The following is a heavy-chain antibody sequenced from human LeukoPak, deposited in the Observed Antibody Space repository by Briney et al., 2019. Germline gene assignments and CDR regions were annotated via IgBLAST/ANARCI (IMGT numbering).Heavy chain of an antibody. J-gene: IGHJ4*02. CDR1: GFAFSTYA. CDR3: AKSLSSVAGTVY. Sequence: GGSLRLSCAASGFAFSTYAMSWVRQAPGKGLEWVSAISGSGGSTYYADSVKGRFTISRDNSKNTLYLQMNSLRAEDTVVYYCAKSLSSVAGTVYWGQGTLVTVSS. V-gene: IGHV3-23*01. CDR2: ISGSGGST. D-gene: IGHD6-19*01.